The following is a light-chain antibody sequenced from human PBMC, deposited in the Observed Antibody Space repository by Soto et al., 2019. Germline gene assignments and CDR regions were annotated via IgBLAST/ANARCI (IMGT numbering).Light chain of an antibody. Sequence: QSALTQPASVSGSPGQSITISCTGTSSDVGGYNYVSWYQHHPGKAPRLVIYDVTVRPSGVSNRFSGTKSGDTASLTISGLQADDEADYYCSSYTSSSTLYFFGTGTKLTVL. V-gene: IGLV2-14*03. CDR2: DVT. J-gene: IGLJ1*01. CDR3: SSYTSSSTLYF. CDR1: SSDVGGYNY.